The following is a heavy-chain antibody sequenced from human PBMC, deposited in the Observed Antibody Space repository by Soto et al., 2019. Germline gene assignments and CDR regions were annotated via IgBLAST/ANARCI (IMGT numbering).Heavy chain of an antibody. CDR1: GFTFSSYA. V-gene: IGHV3-23*01. J-gene: IGHJ4*02. CDR3: ASRSSGWYFEY. CDR2: ISGSGGST. Sequence: PVGSLRLSCAASGFTFSSYAMNWVRQAPGKGLEWVSVISGSGGSTYYADSVKGRFTISRDNSKNTLYLQMNSLRAEDTAVYYCASRSSGWYFEYWGQGTLVTVSS. D-gene: IGHD6-19*01.